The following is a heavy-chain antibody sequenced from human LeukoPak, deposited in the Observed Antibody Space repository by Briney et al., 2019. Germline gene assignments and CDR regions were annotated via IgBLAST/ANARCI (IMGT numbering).Heavy chain of an antibody. Sequence: SETLSLTCTVSGGSISSYDWSWIRQPPGKGLEWIGYIYYSGSTNYNPSLKSRVTISVDTSKNQFSLKLSSVTAADTAVYYCARGSSSSWYAYGMDVWGQGTTVTVSS. J-gene: IGHJ6*02. CDR1: GGSISSYD. CDR3: ARGSSSSWYAYGMDV. V-gene: IGHV4-59*01. CDR2: IYYSGST. D-gene: IGHD6-13*01.